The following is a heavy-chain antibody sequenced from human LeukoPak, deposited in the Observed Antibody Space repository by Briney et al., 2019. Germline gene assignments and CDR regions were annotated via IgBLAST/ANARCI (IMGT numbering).Heavy chain of an antibody. Sequence: GASVTVSCKASGYTFTGYYMHWVRQAPGQGLEWMGRINPNSGGTNYAQKFQGRVTMTRDTSISTAYMELSRLRSDDTAVYYCARGSYYYDSSGYTHDYWGQGTLVTVSS. V-gene: IGHV1-2*06. CDR1: GYTFTGYY. CDR3: ARGSYYYDSSGYTHDY. CDR2: INPNSGGT. D-gene: IGHD3-22*01. J-gene: IGHJ4*02.